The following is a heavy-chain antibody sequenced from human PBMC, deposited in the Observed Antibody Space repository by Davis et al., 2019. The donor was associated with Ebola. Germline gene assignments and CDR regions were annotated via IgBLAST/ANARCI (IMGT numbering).Heavy chain of an antibody. V-gene: IGHV1-2*06. CDR1: GYTFTDYN. J-gene: IGHJ4*02. CDR2: VILKSGAT. D-gene: IGHD4-11*01. Sequence: ASVTVSRKASGYTFTDYNIHWMRQTPGQGLEWLGRVILKSGATNYAQKFQGRVTMTRDTSISTVYMELSSLRYDDTADYYCARGHNYAHEYWGQGTLVTVSS. CDR3: ARGHNYAHEY.